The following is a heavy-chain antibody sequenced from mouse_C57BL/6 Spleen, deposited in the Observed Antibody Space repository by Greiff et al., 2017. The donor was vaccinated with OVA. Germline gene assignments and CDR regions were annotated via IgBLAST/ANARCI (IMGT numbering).Heavy chain of an antibody. Sequence: VQLQQSGAELVRPGASVKLSCKASGYTFTDYYINWVKQRPGQGLEWIARIYPGSGNTYYNEKFKGKATLTAEKSSSTAYMQLSSLTSEDSAVYFCARRATVVAHYFDYWGQGTTLTVSS. CDR3: ARRATVVAHYFDY. CDR2: IYPGSGNT. D-gene: IGHD1-1*01. J-gene: IGHJ2*01. CDR1: GYTFTDYY. V-gene: IGHV1-76*01.